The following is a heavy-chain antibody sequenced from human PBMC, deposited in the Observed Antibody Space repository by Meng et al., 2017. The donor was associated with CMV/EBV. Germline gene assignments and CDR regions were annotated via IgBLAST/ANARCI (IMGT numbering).Heavy chain of an antibody. V-gene: IGHV3-9*01. Sequence: SLKISCAASGFTFDDYAMHWVRQAPGKGLEWVSGISWNSGGIGYADSVKGRFTISRDNAKNSLYLQMNSLRAEDTALYYCAKGSYHDYWGQGTLVTVSS. J-gene: IGHJ4*02. CDR2: ISWNSGGI. D-gene: IGHD1-26*01. CDR1: GFTFDDYA. CDR3: AKGSYHDY.